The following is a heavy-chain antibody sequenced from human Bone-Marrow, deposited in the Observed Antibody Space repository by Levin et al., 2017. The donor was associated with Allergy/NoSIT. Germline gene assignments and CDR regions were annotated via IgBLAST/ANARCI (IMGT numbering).Heavy chain of an antibody. J-gene: IGHJ4*02. V-gene: IGHV4-59*01. CDR3: ARAAPYYYDSSGYSRLYYLDY. CDR1: GDSMSVYF. Sequence: SETLSLTCTVSGDSMSVYFWSWIRQSPSKGLEWIGYIYSNGHTNYNPSLQSRVTISRDTSKSQLSLEMTAVTAADTAVYYCARAAPYYYDSSGYSRLYYLDYWGQGTLVTVSS. CDR2: IYSNGHT. D-gene: IGHD3-22*01.